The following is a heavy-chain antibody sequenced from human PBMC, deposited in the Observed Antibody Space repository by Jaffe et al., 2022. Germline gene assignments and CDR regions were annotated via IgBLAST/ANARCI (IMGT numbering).Heavy chain of an antibody. CDR2: INSNSGGI. CDR1: GFTFSAYS. D-gene: IGHD3-3*01. V-gene: IGHV3-48*01. CDR3: ARDWTWACDI. Sequence: EVHLVESGGGLVQPGGSLRLSCAASGFTFSAYSMHWVRQAPGKGLEWLSYINSNSGGIYYADSVKGRFTISRDNAKNSLFLQMNSLRAEDTAVYYCARDWTWACDIWGQGTMVTVSS. J-gene: IGHJ3*02.